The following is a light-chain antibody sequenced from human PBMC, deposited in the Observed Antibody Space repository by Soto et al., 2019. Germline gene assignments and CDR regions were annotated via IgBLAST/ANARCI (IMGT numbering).Light chain of an antibody. CDR1: LSVSSSS. V-gene: IGKV3-20*01. CDR2: GAS. Sequence: EIVLTQSPGTLSLSPGERATLSCRASLSVSSSSLAWYQQKPGQAPRLLIYGASSRATGIPDRFSGSGSGTDFTLTISRLEPEDFAVYYCQQYRTFGQGTKVEIK. CDR3: QQYRT. J-gene: IGKJ1*01.